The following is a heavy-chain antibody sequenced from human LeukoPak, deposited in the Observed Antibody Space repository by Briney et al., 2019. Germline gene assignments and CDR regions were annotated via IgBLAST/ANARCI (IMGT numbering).Heavy chain of an antibody. V-gene: IGHV3-7*01. Sequence: GGSLRLSCAASKFTFSAYAMYWVRQAPGKGLEFVGNIEDDGDQKNYVDSVKGRFTISRDNARNSLYLQMNSLRVEDTAVYYCARDIIRGQSDFDYWGQGVLVTVSS. J-gene: IGHJ4*02. CDR2: IEDDGDQK. CDR3: ARDIIRGQSDFDY. CDR1: KFTFSAYA. D-gene: IGHD5-12*01.